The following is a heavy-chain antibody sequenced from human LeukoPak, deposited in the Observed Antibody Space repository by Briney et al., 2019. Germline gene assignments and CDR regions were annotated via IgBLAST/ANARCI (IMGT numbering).Heavy chain of an antibody. D-gene: IGHD6-19*01. V-gene: IGHV3-30-3*01. CDR3: ARDQYSSGLRPPGY. J-gene: IGHJ4*02. CDR1: GFTFSSYA. Sequence: PGRSLRLSCAASGFTFSSYAMHWVRQAPGKGLEWVAVISYDGSNKYYADSVKGRFTISRDNSKNTLYLQMNSLRAEDTAVYYCARDQYSSGLRPPGYWGQGTLVTVSS. CDR2: ISYDGSNK.